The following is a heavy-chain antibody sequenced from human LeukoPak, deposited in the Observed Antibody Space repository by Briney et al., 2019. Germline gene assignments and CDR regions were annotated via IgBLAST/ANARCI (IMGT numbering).Heavy chain of an antibody. V-gene: IGHV3-30*03. CDR2: ISFDGSNK. CDR1: GFTFSDYY. J-gene: IGHJ4*02. Sequence: GGSLRLSCAASGFTFSDYYMSWIRQAPGKGLEGVSIISFDGSNKYYTDSVKGRFTISRDNAKNSLYLQMNSLRAEDTAEYFCARDSRAVAADFDYWGQGTLVTVSS. CDR3: ARDSRAVAADFDY. D-gene: IGHD6-19*01.